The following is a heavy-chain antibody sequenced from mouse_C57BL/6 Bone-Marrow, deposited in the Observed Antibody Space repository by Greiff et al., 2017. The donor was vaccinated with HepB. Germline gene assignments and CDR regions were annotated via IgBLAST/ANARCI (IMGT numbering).Heavy chain of an antibody. CDR2: ISDGGSYT. D-gene: IGHD2-5*01. CDR1: GFTFSIYA. J-gene: IGHJ1*03. V-gene: IGHV5-4*03. Sequence: EVMLVESGGGLVKPGGSLKLSCAASGFTFSIYAMSWVRQTPEKRLEWVATISDGGSYTYYPDNVKGRFTISRDNAKNNLYLQMSHLKSEDTAMYYCARGGPTIVTTWYFDVWGTGTTVTVSS. CDR3: ARGGPTIVTTWYFDV.